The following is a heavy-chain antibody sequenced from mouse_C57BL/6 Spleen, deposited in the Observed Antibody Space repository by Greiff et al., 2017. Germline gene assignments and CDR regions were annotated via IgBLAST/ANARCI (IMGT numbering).Heavy chain of an antibody. J-gene: IGHJ2*01. CDR1: GYTFTSYG. D-gene: IGHD1-1*01. CDR2: IDPSDSYT. Sequence: VQLQQPGAELVRPGTSVKLSCKASGYTFTSYGMHWVKQRPGQGLEWIGVIDPSDSYTNYNQKFKGKATLTVDTSSSTAYMQLSSLTSEDAAVYYCARSRYYCSSHHDYWGQGTTLTVSS. V-gene: IGHV1-59*01. CDR3: ARSRYYCSSHHDY.